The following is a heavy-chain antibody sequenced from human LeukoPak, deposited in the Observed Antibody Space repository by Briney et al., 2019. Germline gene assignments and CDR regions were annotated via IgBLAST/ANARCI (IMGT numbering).Heavy chain of an antibody. V-gene: IGHV3-53*01. CDR1: GFTVSSNY. J-gene: IGHJ4*02. Sequence: GGSLRLSCAASGFTVSSNYMSWVRQAPGKGLGWVSVIYSGGSTYHADSVKGRFTISRDNSKNTLYLQMNSLRAEDTAVYYCASETMVRGVIRVWGQGTLVTVSS. D-gene: IGHD3-10*01. CDR3: ASETMVRGVIRV. CDR2: IYSGGST.